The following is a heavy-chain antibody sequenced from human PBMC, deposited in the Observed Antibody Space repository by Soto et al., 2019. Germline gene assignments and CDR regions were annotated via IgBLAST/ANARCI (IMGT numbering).Heavy chain of an antibody. Sequence: GGSLRLSCAASGFTFSSYGMHWVRQAPGKGLELVVVIWYDGSNKYYADSVKGRFTISRDNSKNSLYLQMNSLRAEDTAVYYCARGVAAAGAYYYYGMDVWGQGTTVTVSS. J-gene: IGHJ6*02. V-gene: IGHV3-33*01. CDR1: GFTFSSYG. D-gene: IGHD6-13*01. CDR3: ARGVAAAGAYYYYGMDV. CDR2: IWYDGSNK.